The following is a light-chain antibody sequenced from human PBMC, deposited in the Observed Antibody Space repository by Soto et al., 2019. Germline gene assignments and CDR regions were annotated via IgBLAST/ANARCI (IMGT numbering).Light chain of an antibody. Sequence: QSALTQPASVSGSPGQSITISCTGTSSDVGLYNYVSWYQHHPGKAPKLMIYEVTNRPSGISNRFSGSKSGNTASLTISGLQAEDEADYYCSSYTSSSTLVVFGGGTKLTVL. J-gene: IGLJ2*01. V-gene: IGLV2-14*01. CDR3: SSYTSSSTLVV. CDR1: SSDVGLYNY. CDR2: EVT.